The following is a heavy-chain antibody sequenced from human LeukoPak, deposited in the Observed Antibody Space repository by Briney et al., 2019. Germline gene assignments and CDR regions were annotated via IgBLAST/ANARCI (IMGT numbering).Heavy chain of an antibody. V-gene: IGHV4-34*01. D-gene: IGHD2-2*01. CDR1: GGSFSGYY. CDR3: ARGRDIVVVPAVQPSPFDF. J-gene: IGHJ4*02. CDR2: INHSGST. Sequence: PSETLSLTCAVYGGSFSGYYWSWIRRPPGKGLEWIGEINHSGSTNYNPSLKSRVTISVDTSKNQFSLKLSSVTAADTAVYYCARGRDIVVVPAVQPSPFDFWGQGTPVTVSS.